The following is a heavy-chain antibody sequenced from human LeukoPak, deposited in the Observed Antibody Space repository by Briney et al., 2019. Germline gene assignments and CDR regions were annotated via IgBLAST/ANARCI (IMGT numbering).Heavy chain of an antibody. D-gene: IGHD3-10*01. CDR2: ISYDGGNK. V-gene: IGHV3-30*18. Sequence: GGSLRLSCAASGFTFSDYGMHWVRQAPGKGLEWVALISYDGGNKFYADSVRDRVTISRDNSKKTLFLKMNSLRTEDTAMYYCAKVFEVRGARRPKDYWGQGTLVIVSS. CDR3: AKVFEVRGARRPKDY. CDR1: GFTFSDYG. J-gene: IGHJ4*02.